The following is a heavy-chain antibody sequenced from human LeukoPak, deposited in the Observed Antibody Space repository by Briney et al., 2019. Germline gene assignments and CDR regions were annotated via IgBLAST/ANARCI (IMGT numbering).Heavy chain of an antibody. CDR3: ARDLPLYFDY. CDR1: GFTFSSYS. J-gene: IGHJ4*02. Sequence: GGSLRLSCAASGFTFSSYSMNWVRQAPGKGLEWVANIKQDGSEKYYVDSVKGRFTISRDNAKNSLYLQMNSLRAEDTAVYYCARDLPLYFDYWGQGTLVTVSS. CDR2: IKQDGSEK. V-gene: IGHV3-7*01.